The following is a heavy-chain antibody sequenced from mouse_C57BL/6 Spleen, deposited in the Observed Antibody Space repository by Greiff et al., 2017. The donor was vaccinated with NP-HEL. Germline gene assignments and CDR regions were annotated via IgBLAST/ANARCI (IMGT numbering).Heavy chain of an antibody. D-gene: IGHD1-1*02. V-gene: IGHV5-4*01. Sequence: EVQWVESGGGLVKPGGSLKLSCAASGFTFSSYAMSWVRQTPEKRLEWVATISDGGSYTYYPDNVKGRFTISRDNAKNNLYLQMSHLKSEDTAMYYCARDEDYGPGGFAYWGQGTLVTVSA. CDR3: ARDEDYGPGGFAY. CDR2: ISDGGSYT. J-gene: IGHJ3*01. CDR1: GFTFSSYA.